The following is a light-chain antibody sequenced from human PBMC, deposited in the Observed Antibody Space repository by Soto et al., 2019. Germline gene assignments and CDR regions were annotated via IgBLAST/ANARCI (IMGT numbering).Light chain of an antibody. CDR2: ATS. V-gene: IGKV3-15*01. J-gene: IGKJ4*01. CDR1: QSVSSN. CDR3: QHYNNWHIT. Sequence: TLSMSQGERSSLSCRASQSVSSNLACYQQKPGQTPRLLIYATSTRATGIPARFSGSGSGTEFTLTISSLQSEDFAVYYCQHYNNWHITLGGGTKVDIK.